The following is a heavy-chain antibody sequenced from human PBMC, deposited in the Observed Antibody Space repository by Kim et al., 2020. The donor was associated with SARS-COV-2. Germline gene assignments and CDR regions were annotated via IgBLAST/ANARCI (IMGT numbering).Heavy chain of an antibody. CDR2: IYYSGST. Sequence: SETLSLTCTVSGGSISSSSYYWGWIRQPPGKGLEWIGSIYYSGSTYYNPSLKSRVTISVDTSKNQFSLKLSSVTAADTAVYYCARLSAVVTSWGQGTLVTVSS. CDR1: GGSISSSSYY. J-gene: IGHJ4*02. V-gene: IGHV4-39*01. CDR3: ARLSAVVTS. D-gene: IGHD2-15*01.